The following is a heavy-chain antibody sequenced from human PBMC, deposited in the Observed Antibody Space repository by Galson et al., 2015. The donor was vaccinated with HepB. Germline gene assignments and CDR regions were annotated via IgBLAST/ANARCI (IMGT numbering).Heavy chain of an antibody. CDR1: GYSFTSYW. J-gene: IGHJ3*02. CDR3: ARHPAPLGILHRSDAFDI. Sequence: QSGAEVKKPGESLRISCKGSGYSFTSYWISWVRQMPGKGLEWMGRIDPSDSYTNYSPSFQGHVTISADKSISTAYLQWSSLKASDTAMYYCARHPAPLGILHRSDAFDIWGQGTMVTVSS. V-gene: IGHV5-10-1*01. D-gene: IGHD1-26*01. CDR2: IDPSDSYT.